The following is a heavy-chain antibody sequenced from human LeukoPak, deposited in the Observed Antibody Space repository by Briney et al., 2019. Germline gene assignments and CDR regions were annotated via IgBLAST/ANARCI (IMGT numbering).Heavy chain of an antibody. CDR2: IYYSGST. V-gene: IGHV4-59*01. CDR1: GGSISSYY. CDR3: ASDYSSGWYRAFDI. D-gene: IGHD6-19*01. Sequence: SETLSLTCTVSGGSISSYYWSWIRQPPGKGLEWIGYIYYSGSTNYNPSLKSRVTISVDTSKNQFSLKLSSVTAADTAVYYCASDYSSGWYRAFDIWGQGTMVTVSS. J-gene: IGHJ3*02.